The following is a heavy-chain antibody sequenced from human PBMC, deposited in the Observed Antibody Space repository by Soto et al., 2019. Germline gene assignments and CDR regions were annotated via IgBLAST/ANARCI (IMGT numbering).Heavy chain of an antibody. V-gene: IGHV4-4*02. CDR3: ARDSRYSIDSGCSIMRDAFDV. J-gene: IGHJ3*01. Sequence: QVLLQESGPGLVKPSGTLSLTCTVSHFSVTNNKYWSWVRQSPGKPLEWIGEIYHSGTTYYNPSLSSRVSMSMDKSKNQISLILTAVNAAVTVVYYCARDSRYSIDSGCSIMRDAFDVRGQGTLVTVYS. CDR2: IYHSGTT. D-gene: IGHD5-12*01. CDR1: HFSVTNNKY.